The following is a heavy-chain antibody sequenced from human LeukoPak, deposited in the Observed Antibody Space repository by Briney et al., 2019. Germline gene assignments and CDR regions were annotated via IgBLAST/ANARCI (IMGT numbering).Heavy chain of an antibody. CDR2: ISSSGSTI. J-gene: IGHJ4*02. CDR3: AREAYFDY. CDR1: GFPFRSCD. Sequence: PGGSLRDSCVASGFPFRSCDMSWVRQAPGKGLEWLSYISSSGSTIYYADFVKDRFTISRDNAKNSVYLQMNSLRAEDTAVYYCAREAYFDYLGQGTLLTVSS. V-gene: IGHV3-48*03.